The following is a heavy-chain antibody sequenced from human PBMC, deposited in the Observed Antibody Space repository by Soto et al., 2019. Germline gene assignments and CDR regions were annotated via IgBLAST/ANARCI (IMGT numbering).Heavy chain of an antibody. J-gene: IGHJ4*02. D-gene: IGHD3-16*01. Sequence: QVQLVQSGAEVKKPGASVKISCKASGYTFTTYYMHWVRQAPGQGLEWMGIINPSGGGTTYPQKFQGGVTMTRDTSTNTVNMELGSLRSEDTAVYYCARAAVWGPIDYWGQGTLVTVSS. V-gene: IGHV1-46*03. CDR1: GYTFTTYY. CDR3: ARAAVWGPIDY. CDR2: INPSGGGT.